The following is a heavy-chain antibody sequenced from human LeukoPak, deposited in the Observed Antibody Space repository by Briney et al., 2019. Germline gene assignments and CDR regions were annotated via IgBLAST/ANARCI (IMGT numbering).Heavy chain of an antibody. V-gene: IGHV1-2*02. J-gene: IGHJ4*02. CDR1: GYTFIGYD. CDR3: ARYCSGTRCYGGFDY. Sequence: ASVKVSCKASGYTFIGYDMHWVRQAPGQGLEWMGWINPNSGGTKYAQKFQGRVTMTRDTSISTAYMELSRLRSDDTAVYYCARYCSGTRCYGGFDYWGQGTLVTVSS. CDR2: INPNSGGT. D-gene: IGHD2-2*01.